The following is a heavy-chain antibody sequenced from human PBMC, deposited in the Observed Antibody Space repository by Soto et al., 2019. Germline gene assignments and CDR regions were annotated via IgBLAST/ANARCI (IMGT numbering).Heavy chain of an antibody. CDR1: GGSISNYY. CDR2: IYYSGST. V-gene: IGHV4-59*04. J-gene: IGHJ5*02. CDR3: ARRKLELHNWFDP. Sequence: SETLSLTCTVSGGSISNYYWSWIRQPPGKGLEWIGYIYYSGSTYYNPSLKSRVTISVDTSKNQFSLKLSSVTAADTAVYYCARRKLELHNWFDPWGQGTLVTVSS. D-gene: IGHD1-7*01.